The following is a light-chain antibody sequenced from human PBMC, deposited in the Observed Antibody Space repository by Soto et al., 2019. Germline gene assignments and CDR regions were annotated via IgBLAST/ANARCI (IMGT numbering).Light chain of an antibody. CDR1: QSVSSSY. CDR2: ATS. J-gene: IGKJ1*01. V-gene: IGKV3-20*01. CDR3: QQYGSSSWT. Sequence: EIVLTQSPGTLSLSPGERATLSCRASQSVSSSYLAWYKQKPGQPPRLLMYATSSRATGIPTRFSGSGSGTDFTLTISRLEPEDFAVYYCQQYGSSSWTFGQGTKVDIK.